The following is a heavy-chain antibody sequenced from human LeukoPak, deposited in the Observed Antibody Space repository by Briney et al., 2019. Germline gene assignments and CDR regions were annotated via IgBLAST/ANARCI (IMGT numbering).Heavy chain of an antibody. CDR2: IYPGDSDT. CDR3: ARQHSSSWYYFDY. V-gene: IGHV5-51*01. D-gene: IGHD6-13*01. Sequence: GESLKISCKGSGYSFTSYWIGWVRQMPGKGLEWMGIIYPGDSDTRYSPSFQGQVTISADKSISTAYLQWSSLKASDTAMHYCARQHSSSWYYFDYWGQGTLVTVSS. J-gene: IGHJ4*02. CDR1: GYSFTSYW.